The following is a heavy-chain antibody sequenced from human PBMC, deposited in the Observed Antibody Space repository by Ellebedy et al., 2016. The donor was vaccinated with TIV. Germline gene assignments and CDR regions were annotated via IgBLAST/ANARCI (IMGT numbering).Heavy chain of an antibody. J-gene: IGHJ4*02. CDR1: GFAFSTFA. Sequence: GESLKISCEASGFAFSTFAMSWVRQAPGKGLEWVAHISDNGDRTYDADSVKGRFTISRDNAKNSLYLQMNSLRAEATDVYYCARSTTSTGRVYWGQGNLVAVSS. D-gene: IGHD4-11*01. CDR2: ISDNGDRT. V-gene: IGHV3-23*01. CDR3: ARSTTSTGRVY.